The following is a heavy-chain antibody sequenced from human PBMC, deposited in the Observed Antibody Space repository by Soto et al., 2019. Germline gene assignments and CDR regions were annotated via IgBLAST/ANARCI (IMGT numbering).Heavy chain of an antibody. CDR2: INPRGGST. Sequence: ASVKVSCKASGYTFTSYYIHWVRQAPGQGLEWMGIINPRGGSTSYAQKFQGRVTMTEDTSTNTAYMELSSLRSEDTAVYYCATDLGYSNDWFDPWGQGTLVTVSS. V-gene: IGHV1-46*01. D-gene: IGHD4-4*01. J-gene: IGHJ5*02. CDR1: GYTFTSYY. CDR3: ATDLGYSNDWFDP.